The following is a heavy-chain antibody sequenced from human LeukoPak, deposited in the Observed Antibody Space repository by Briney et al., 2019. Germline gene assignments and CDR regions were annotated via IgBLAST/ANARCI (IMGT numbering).Heavy chain of an antibody. CDR1: GFTFSSKH. V-gene: IGHV3-66*01. Sequence: GGSLRLSCTVSGFTFSSKHMSWVRQAPGKGLEWVSVMFRDESTYYTDSVKGRFTVSRDDSMNTVYLQVNSLRVEDTAVYYCGRDKGDYWGQGTLVTVSS. CDR2: MFRDEST. CDR3: GRDKGDY. J-gene: IGHJ4*02.